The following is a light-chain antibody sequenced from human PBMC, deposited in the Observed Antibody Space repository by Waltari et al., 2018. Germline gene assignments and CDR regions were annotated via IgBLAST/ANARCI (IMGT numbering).Light chain of an antibody. CDR2: DVN. CDR3: CSYAGSYIHWM. V-gene: IGLV2-11*01. Sequence: QSALTQPRSVSGSPGQSVAISCTGTSSDFGGYNWVSCYQQHPGKAPHPIIYDVNKPPSGGPDRFSGSKSGNTASLTISGLQAEDEADYYCCSYAGSYIHWMFGGGTKLTVL. J-gene: IGLJ3*02. CDR1: SSDFGGYNW.